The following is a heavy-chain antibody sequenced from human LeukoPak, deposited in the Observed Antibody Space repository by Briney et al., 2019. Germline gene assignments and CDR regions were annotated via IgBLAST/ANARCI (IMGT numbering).Heavy chain of an antibody. CDR1: GFTFSSYA. CDR2: ISSSGGST. J-gene: IGHJ3*02. V-gene: IGHV3-23*01. Sequence: GGSLRLSCAASGFTFSSYAMSWVRQAPGKGLEWVSAISSSGGSTYYADSVKGRFTISRDNSKNTLYLQMNSLRAEDTAVYYCAKDAGRDGYNLYAFDIWGQGTMVTVSS. D-gene: IGHD5-24*01. CDR3: AKDAGRDGYNLYAFDI.